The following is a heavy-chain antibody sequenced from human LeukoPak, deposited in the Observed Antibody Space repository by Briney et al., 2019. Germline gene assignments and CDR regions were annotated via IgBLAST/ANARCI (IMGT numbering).Heavy chain of an antibody. Sequence: SETLSLTCTVSGGSISSGSYYWSWIRQPAGKGLEWIGRIYTSGSTNYNPSLKSRVTISVDTSKNQFSLKLTSVTAADTAVYYCARRWVRGVLDNWGQGTLVTVSA. V-gene: IGHV4-61*02. D-gene: IGHD3-10*01. J-gene: IGHJ4*02. CDR2: IYTSGST. CDR1: GGSISSGSYY. CDR3: ARRWVRGVLDN.